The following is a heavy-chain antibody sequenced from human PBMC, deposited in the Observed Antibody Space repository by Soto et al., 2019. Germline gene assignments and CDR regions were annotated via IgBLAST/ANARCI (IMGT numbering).Heavy chain of an antibody. Sequence: NPSETLSLTCTVSGGSISSGGYYWSWIRQHPGKGLEWIGYIYYSGSTYYNPSLKSRVTISVDTSKNQFSLKLSSVTAADTAVYYCARAKYYYDGSGSQYYFDYWGQGTLVTVSS. CDR2: IYYSGST. CDR3: ARAKYYYDGSGSQYYFDY. V-gene: IGHV4-31*03. D-gene: IGHD3-22*01. J-gene: IGHJ4*02. CDR1: GGSISSGGYY.